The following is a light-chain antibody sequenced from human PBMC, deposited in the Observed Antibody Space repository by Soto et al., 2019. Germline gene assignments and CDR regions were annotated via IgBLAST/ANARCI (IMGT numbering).Light chain of an antibody. CDR3: HQYGSSPRP. CDR1: QSVSSSH. J-gene: IGKJ1*01. CDR2: GAS. V-gene: IGKV3-20*01. Sequence: EIVWTQSPGTLSLSPGERATLSCRASQSVSSSHLAWYQQKPGQAPRLLIYGASSRATGIPDRFSGSGSGTDFTLTISRLEPEDFAVYYCHQYGSSPRPFGQGTKLDI.